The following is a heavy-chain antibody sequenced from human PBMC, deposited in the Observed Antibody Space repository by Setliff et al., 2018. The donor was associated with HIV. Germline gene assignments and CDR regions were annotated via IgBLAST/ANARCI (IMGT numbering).Heavy chain of an antibody. CDR1: GYILTSHY. J-gene: IGHJ4*02. CDR2: INPSVGST. V-gene: IGHV1-46*01. CDR3: ATLDY. Sequence: ASVKVSCKASGYILTSHYMHWVRQAPGQGLEWMGIINPSVGSTSYAQKFQGRVTMTTDTSISTAYMELSRLRSDDTAVYYCATLDYWGQGTLVTVSS.